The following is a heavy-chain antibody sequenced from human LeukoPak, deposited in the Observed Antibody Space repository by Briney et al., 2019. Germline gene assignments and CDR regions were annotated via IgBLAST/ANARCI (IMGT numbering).Heavy chain of an antibody. CDR3: ARGQGGSGSSFDY. Sequence: KPGGSLRLSCAASGFAFSSYSMNWVRQAPGKGLEWVSSISSSSSYIYYADSVKGRFTISRDNAKNSLYLQMNSLRAEDTAVYYCARGQGGSGSSFDYWSQGTLVTVSS. CDR1: GFAFSSYS. CDR2: ISSSSSYI. V-gene: IGHV3-21*01. D-gene: IGHD6-19*01. J-gene: IGHJ4*02.